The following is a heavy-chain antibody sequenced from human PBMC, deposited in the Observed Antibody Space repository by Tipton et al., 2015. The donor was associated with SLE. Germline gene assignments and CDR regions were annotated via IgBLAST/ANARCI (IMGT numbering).Heavy chain of an antibody. CDR1: GFNFDEYA. J-gene: IGHJ4*02. D-gene: IGHD5-24*01. CDR3: AKARERWLQSYFDY. V-gene: IGHV3-9*01. Sequence: SLRLSCAASGFNFDEYAMHWVRQAPGKGLEWVSSISWNSGGIGYADSVKGRFTISRDNARNSLYLQMNSLGADDTALYYCAKARERWLQSYFDYWGQGTLVTVSS. CDR2: ISWNSGGI.